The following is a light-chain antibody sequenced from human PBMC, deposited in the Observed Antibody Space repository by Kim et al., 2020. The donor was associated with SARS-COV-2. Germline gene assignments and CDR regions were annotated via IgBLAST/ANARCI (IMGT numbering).Light chain of an antibody. CDR3: QSYDSILSSVI. CDR2: KNN. Sequence: SVTISCTGPSSNLGAYYDVNWYQQVPGTAPKLIIYKNNNRPSGVPDRFSGSKSDTSASLDITGLQVEDEADYYCQSYDSILSSVIFGGGTQLTVL. V-gene: IGLV1-40*01. J-gene: IGLJ2*01. CDR1: SSNLGAYYD.